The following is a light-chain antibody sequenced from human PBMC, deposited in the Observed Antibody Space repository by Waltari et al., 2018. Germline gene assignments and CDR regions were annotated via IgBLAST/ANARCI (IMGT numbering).Light chain of an antibody. CDR1: RNIRPW. Sequence: DIQLIQSPSTLSASVGDRVTITCRASRNIRPWLAWHQQKHGKAPRLLIYKTSSLERGVPSSFSGSGTGTEFTRTISGLQPDDFATYYCQNYKTSMRTSGQGTRVEIK. CDR2: KTS. CDR3: QNYKTSMRT. J-gene: IGKJ1*01. V-gene: IGKV1-5*03.